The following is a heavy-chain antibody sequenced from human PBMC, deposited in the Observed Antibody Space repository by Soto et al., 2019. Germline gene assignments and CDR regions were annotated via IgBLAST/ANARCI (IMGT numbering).Heavy chain of an antibody. CDR3: ARVQPPVQHCGGDCYSDSMDY. D-gene: IGHD2-21*02. V-gene: IGHV4-30-4*01. J-gene: IGHJ4*02. CDR2: IYYSGST. CDR1: GGSISSGDYY. Sequence: QVQLQESGPGLVKPSQTLSLTCTVSGGSISSGDYYWRWIRQPPGKGLEWIGYIYYSGSTYYNPSLKSRVTISVDTSKNQFSLKLSSVTAADTAVYYCARVQPPVQHCGGDCYSDSMDYWGQGTLVTVSS.